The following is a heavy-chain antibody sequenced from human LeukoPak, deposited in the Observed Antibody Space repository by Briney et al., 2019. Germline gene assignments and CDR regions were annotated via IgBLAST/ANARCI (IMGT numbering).Heavy chain of an antibody. Sequence: QPGGSLRLSCAASGFTFSVAWMHWFRQVPGEGLMWVSRITADEATTYADSVRGRFSISRDNAKNTVHLQMNSLRVEDTALYYCAKDWFATTDYWGQGILVTVSS. D-gene: IGHD1/OR15-1a*01. J-gene: IGHJ4*02. CDR3: AKDWFATTDY. CDR1: GFTFSVAW. V-gene: IGHV3-74*01. CDR2: ITADEAT.